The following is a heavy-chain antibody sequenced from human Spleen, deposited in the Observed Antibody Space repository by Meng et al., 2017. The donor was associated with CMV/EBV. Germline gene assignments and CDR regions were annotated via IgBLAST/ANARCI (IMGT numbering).Heavy chain of an antibody. D-gene: IGHD3-3*01. CDR2: INPNSGGT. V-gene: IGHV1-2*02. CDR1: GGSIDTYI. CDR3: ARDPGGWGYDFWSGYYPPGWYYGMDV. Sequence: ASVKVSCKTSGGSIDTYIISWVRQAPGQGLEWMGWINPNSGGTNYAQKFQGRVTMTRDTSISTAYMELSRLRSDDTAVYYCARDPGGWGYDFWSGYYPPGWYYGMDVWGQGTTVTVSS. J-gene: IGHJ6*02.